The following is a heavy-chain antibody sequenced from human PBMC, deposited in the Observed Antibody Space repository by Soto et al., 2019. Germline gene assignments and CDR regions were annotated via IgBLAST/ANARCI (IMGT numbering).Heavy chain of an antibody. CDR3: ARKEPHCSSTSCYTYYYYCMDV. CDR2: IIPIFGTA. CDR1: GGTFSSYA. J-gene: IGHJ6*02. Sequence: SVKVSCKASGGTFSSYAISWVRQAPGQGLEWMGGIIPIFGTANYAQKFQGRVTITADESTSTAYMDLSSLRSEDTAVYYCARKEPHCSSTSCYTYYYYCMDVWGQWTKVTVPS. D-gene: IGHD2-2*02. V-gene: IGHV1-69*13.